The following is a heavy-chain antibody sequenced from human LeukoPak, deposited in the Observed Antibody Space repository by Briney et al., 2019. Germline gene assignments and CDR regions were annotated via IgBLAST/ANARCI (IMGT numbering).Heavy chain of an antibody. J-gene: IGHJ3*02. D-gene: IGHD2-21*01. Sequence: PSETLSLTCTVSGGSISSGSYYWSWIRQPAGKGLEWIGRIYTSGSTNYNPSLRSRVAISVDTSKNQFSLKLSSVTAADTAVYYCARCDHIAQAPDAFDIWGQGTMVTVSS. CDR1: GGSISSGSYY. CDR3: ARCDHIAQAPDAFDI. V-gene: IGHV4-61*02. CDR2: IYTSGST.